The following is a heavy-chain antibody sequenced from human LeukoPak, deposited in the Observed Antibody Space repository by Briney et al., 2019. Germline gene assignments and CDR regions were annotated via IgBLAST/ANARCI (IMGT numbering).Heavy chain of an antibody. CDR2: SNAGNGNT. D-gene: IGHD3-9*01. Sequence: GASVTVSFKASGYTFTIYAMHWVRQAPGQRGEGMGWSNAGNGNTKYSQEFQGRVTITRDTSASTAYMELSSLRSEDMAVYYCARAYYDILTGYSTGYLDWGQGTLVTVSS. CDR1: GYTFTIYA. CDR3: ARAYYDILTGYSTGYLD. V-gene: IGHV1-3*02. J-gene: IGHJ4*02.